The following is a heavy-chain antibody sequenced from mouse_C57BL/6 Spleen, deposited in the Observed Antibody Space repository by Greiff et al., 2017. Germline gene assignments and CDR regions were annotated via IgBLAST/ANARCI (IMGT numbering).Heavy chain of an antibody. CDR3: AREGFRRDYFDY. CDR1: GYTFTSYW. V-gene: IGHV1-55*01. CDR2: IYPGSGST. Sequence: QVQLQQSGAELVKPGASVKMSCKASGYTFTSYWITWVKQRPGQGLEWIGDIYPGSGSTNYNEKFKSKATLTVDTSSSTAYMQLSSLTSEDSAVYYCAREGFRRDYFDYWGQGTTLTVSS. J-gene: IGHJ2*01.